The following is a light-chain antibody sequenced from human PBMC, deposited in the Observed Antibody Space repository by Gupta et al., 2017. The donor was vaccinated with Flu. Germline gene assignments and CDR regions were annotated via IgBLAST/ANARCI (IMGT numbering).Light chain of an antibody. CDR1: SGSIANNY. CDR3: QCYDGIPWV. Sequence: NFILTQLHSVSESPGKTVTISCTRSSGSIANNYVQWYQQRPGSAPTTVIYEHSQRPSGVPDRFSGSIDSSSNSASLTISGLKTEDEDDYYCQCYDGIPWVFGGGTKLTVL. V-gene: IGLV6-57*03. J-gene: IGLJ3*02. CDR2: EHS.